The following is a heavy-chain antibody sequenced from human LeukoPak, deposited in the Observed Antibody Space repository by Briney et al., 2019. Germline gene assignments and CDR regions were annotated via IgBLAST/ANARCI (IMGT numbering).Heavy chain of an antibody. CDR1: GYTFTSYY. D-gene: IGHD6-6*01. CDR3: ARDIAPRRMYYYYYYMDV. CDR2: INLSGGST. J-gene: IGHJ6*03. Sequence: ASVKVSRKXSGYTFTSYYMHWVRQSPGQGLEWMGIINLSGGSTSYAQKFQGRVTMTRDTSTSTVYMELSSLRSEDTAVYYCARDIAPRRMYYYYYYMDVWGKGTTVTVSS. V-gene: IGHV1-46*01.